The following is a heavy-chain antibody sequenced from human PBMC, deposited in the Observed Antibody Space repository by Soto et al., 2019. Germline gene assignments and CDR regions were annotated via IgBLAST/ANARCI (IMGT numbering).Heavy chain of an antibody. D-gene: IGHD6-19*01. J-gene: IGHJ4*02. V-gene: IGHV1-18*01. CDR1: GYTFTSYG. Sequence: QVQLVQSGAEVKKPGASVKVSCKASGYTFTSYGISCVRQAPGQGLEWMGWISAYNGNTNYAQKLQGRVTMTTDTSTRTAYMGLTSLRSDDTAVYDCARDRSPYSSGWNPLDYWGQGTLVTVSS. CDR3: ARDRSPYSSGWNPLDY. CDR2: ISAYNGNT.